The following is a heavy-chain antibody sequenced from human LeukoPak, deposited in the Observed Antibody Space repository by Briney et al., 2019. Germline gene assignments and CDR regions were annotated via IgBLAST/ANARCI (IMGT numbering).Heavy chain of an antibody. CDR3: ARDLRYGVVLETDDRGNY. D-gene: IGHD4-17*01. CDR1: GFTLSDYS. CDR2: ISSDPNYI. Sequence: PGGSLRLSCAASGFTLSDYSMNWVRQAPGKGLEWVSTISSDPNYIYYGASVKGRFTISRDNAKNSLFLQMNSLRAEDTAVYYCARDLRYGVVLETDDRGNYWGQGTLVTVSS. V-gene: IGHV3-21*01. J-gene: IGHJ4*02.